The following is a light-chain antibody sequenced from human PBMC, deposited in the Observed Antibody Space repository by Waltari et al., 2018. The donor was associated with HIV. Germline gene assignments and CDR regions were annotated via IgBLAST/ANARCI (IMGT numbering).Light chain of an antibody. CDR3: QQRSNWPPIFT. CDR2: DAS. J-gene: IGKJ3*01. V-gene: IGKV3-11*01. CDR1: QSVSSY. Sequence: ELVLTQPQPPLALSQREIAPLSSRASQSVSSYLAWYQQKPGQAPRLLIYDASNRATGVPARFSGSGSGTDFTLTISSLEPEDFAVYYCQQRSNWPPIFTFGPGTKVDIK.